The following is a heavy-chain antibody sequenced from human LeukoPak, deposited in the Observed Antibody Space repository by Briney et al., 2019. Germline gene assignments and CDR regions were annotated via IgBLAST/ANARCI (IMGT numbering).Heavy chain of an antibody. D-gene: IGHD2-2*02. V-gene: IGHV3-7*04. CDR2: IKQDGSEK. CDR1: GFTFSSYW. CDR3: ARGSCSSTSCYIPMAFDI. Sequence: GGSLRLSCAASGFTFSSYWMSWVLQAPGKGLEWVANIKQDGSEKYYVDSVKGRFTISRDNAENSLYLQMNSLRAEDTAVYYCARGSCSSTSCYIPMAFDIWGQGTMVTVSS. J-gene: IGHJ3*02.